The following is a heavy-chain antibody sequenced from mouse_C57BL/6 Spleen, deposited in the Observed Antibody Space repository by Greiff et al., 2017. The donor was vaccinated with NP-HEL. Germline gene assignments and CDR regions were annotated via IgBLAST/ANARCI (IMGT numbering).Heavy chain of an antibody. CDR1: GYTFTSYW. CDR2: IYPGSGST. J-gene: IGHJ2*01. V-gene: IGHV1-55*01. CDR3: ARLGAAVVGFDY. D-gene: IGHD1-1*01. Sequence: QVQLQQSGAELVKPGASVKMSCKASGYTFTSYWITWVKQRPGQGLEWIGDIYPGSGSTNYNEKFKSKATLTVDTSSSTAYMQLSSLTSEDSAVYYCARLGAAVVGFDYWGQGTTLTVSS.